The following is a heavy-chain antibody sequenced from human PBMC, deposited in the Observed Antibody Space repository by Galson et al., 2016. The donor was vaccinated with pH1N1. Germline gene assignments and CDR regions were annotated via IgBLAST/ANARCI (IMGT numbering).Heavy chain of an antibody. J-gene: IGHJ5*02. CDR1: GGPFSSYT. Sequence: SVKVSCKASGGPFSSYTISWVRQAPGQGLEWVGRITPVLRTATYAQKFQGGITITADKSTNTVYMQLSSLRSEDTAVYYCARQRVGWELGGGWFDPWGQGTLVTVSS. CDR3: ARQRVGWELGGGWFDP. D-gene: IGHD1-26*01. CDR2: ITPVLRTA. V-gene: IGHV1-69*08.